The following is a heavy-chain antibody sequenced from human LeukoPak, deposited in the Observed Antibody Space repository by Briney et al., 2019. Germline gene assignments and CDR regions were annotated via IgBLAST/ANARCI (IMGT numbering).Heavy chain of an antibody. Sequence: GGSLRLSCAASGFKFDDYGMSWVRRAPGKGLEWVSGLNWNGGSTGYADSVKGRFTISRDNAKSSLYLQMNSVRAEDTALYYCARDDGGLPSWGQGTLVTVS. D-gene: IGHD4-23*01. CDR1: GFKFDDYG. J-gene: IGHJ5*02. CDR3: ARDDGGLPS. CDR2: LNWNGGST. V-gene: IGHV3-20*04.